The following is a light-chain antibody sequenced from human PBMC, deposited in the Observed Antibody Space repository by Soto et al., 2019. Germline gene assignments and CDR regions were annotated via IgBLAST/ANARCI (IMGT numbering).Light chain of an antibody. CDR2: DVS. CDR3: CSYAGRQRV. Sequence: QSVLTQTRSVSGSPGQSVTISCTGSSGDVGNYNYVSWYQQYPGKAPKVIIYDVSKRPAGVPDRFSGSKSGNTASLTISGLHTDDEADFYCCSYAGRQRVFGGGTKLTVL. V-gene: IGLV2-11*01. CDR1: SGDVGNYNY. J-gene: IGLJ3*02.